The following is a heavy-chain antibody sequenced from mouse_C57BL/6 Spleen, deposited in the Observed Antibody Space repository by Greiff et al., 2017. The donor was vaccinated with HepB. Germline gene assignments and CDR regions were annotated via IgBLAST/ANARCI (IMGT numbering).Heavy chain of an antibody. V-gene: IGHV1-82*01. CDR3: ANAMDY. Sequence: QVQLQQSGPELVKPGASVKISCKASSYAFSSSWMNWVKQRPGKGLEWIGRIYPGDGDTNYNGKFKGKATLTADKSSSTAYMQLSSLTSEDSAVYFCANAMDYWGQGTSVTVSS. CDR2: IYPGDGDT. CDR1: SYAFSSSW. J-gene: IGHJ4*01.